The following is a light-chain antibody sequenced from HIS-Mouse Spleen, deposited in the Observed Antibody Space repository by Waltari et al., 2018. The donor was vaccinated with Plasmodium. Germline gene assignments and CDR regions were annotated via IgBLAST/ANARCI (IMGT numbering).Light chain of an antibody. J-gene: IGLJ2*01. V-gene: IGLV1-51*01. CDR2: DKK. CDR1: SSNIGNNY. CDR3: GTWDSSLSAGVV. Sequence: QSVLTQPPSVSAAPGQKVTISCSGSSSNIGNNYVTWYQPLPGTAPKLLFYDKKNRPSGFPDAFSGSKSGTSATLGITGLQTGDEADYYCGTWDSSLSAGVVFGGGTKLTVL.